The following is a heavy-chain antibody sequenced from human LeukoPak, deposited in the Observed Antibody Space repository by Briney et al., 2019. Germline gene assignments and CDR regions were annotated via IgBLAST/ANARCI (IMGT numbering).Heavy chain of an antibody. CDR3: ARFRVQWELLTEAFDI. V-gene: IGHV4-38-2*02. Sequence: PSETLSLTCTVSGYSISSIYYWGWIRQPPGKGLEWIGNIYHSGSTYYNPSLESRVTISLDTSKSQFSLKLSSVTAADTAVYYCARFRVQWELLTEAFDIWGQGTMVTVSS. J-gene: IGHJ3*02. CDR2: IYHSGST. CDR1: GYSISSIYY. D-gene: IGHD1-26*01.